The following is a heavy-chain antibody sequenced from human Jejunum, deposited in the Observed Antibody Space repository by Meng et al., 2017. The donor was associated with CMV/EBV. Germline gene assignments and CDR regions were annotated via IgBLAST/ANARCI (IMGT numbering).Heavy chain of an antibody. J-gene: IGHJ4*02. D-gene: IGHD2-2*01. CDR2: IRSKTYSYAT. Sequence: TFSCSAIHWVRQASGKGLEWVGRIRSKTYSYATAYAASVKGRFTISRDESKNTAYLQMNSLKAEDTALYYCTRVVPAASTAFFDYWGQGTLVTVSS. V-gene: IGHV3-73*01. CDR3: TRVVPAASTAFFDY. CDR1: TFSCSA.